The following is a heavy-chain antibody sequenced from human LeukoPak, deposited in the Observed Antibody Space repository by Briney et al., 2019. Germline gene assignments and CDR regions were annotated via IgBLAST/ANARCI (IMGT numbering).Heavy chain of an antibody. V-gene: IGHV4-39*01. D-gene: IGHD3-22*01. CDR1: GASISGSGYY. Sequence: SETLSLTCAVSGASISGSGYYLGWIRQPPGKGLEWIGNIYYTGSTYYNASLQSRVTISIDMSKNQFSLKLSSVTAADTAVYYCARHVRFGGNDSSGSYFDYWGQGTLVTVST. J-gene: IGHJ4*02. CDR2: IYYTGST. CDR3: ARHVRFGGNDSSGSYFDY.